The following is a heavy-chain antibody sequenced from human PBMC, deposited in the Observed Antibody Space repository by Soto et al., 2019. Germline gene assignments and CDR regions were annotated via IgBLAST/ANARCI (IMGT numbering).Heavy chain of an antibody. D-gene: IGHD2-15*01. V-gene: IGHV2-5*01. CDR1: GVSLSTSGVG. J-gene: IGHJ3*02. CDR2: IYWNYDK. CDR3: THRRCSGGSCYNVFDI. Sequence: QITLKESGPTLVQPTQTLTLTCTFSGVSLSTSGVGVGWIRQPPGKALEWLALIYWNYDKRYSPSLKSRLTNSKDPYKKQVVLSLSSLDPVDTATYYCTHRRCSGGSCYNVFDIWGQGAMVTVSS.